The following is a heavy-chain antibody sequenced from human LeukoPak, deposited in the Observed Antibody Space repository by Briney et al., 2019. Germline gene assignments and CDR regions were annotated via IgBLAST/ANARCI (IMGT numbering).Heavy chain of an antibody. CDR2: ISGNGATT. D-gene: IGHD5-12*01. J-gene: IGHJ4*02. CDR3: ARVVRGNSGGNYDY. CDR1: GFTSSNYA. Sequence: GGSLRLSCAASGFTSSNYAMHWVRQAPGKGLEYVSAISGNGATTFYANSVKGRFTISRDNSKNTLYLQMGSLRPEDMAVYYCARVVRGNSGGNYDYWGQGTLVTVSS. V-gene: IGHV3-64*01.